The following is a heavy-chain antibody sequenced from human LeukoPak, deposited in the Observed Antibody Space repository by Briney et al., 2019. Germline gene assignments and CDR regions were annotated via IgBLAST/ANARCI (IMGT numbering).Heavy chain of an antibody. CDR3: ARGTYYYGSGSYRTRPNWFDP. CDR2: INHSGST. Sequence: SETLSLTCAVYGVSFSGYYWSWIRQPPGKGLEWIGKINHSGSTNYNPSLKSRVTISVDTSKNQFSLKLSSVTAADTAVYYCARGTYYYGSGSYRTRPNWFDPWGQGTLVTVSS. J-gene: IGHJ5*02. CDR1: GVSFSGYY. D-gene: IGHD3-10*01. V-gene: IGHV4-34*01.